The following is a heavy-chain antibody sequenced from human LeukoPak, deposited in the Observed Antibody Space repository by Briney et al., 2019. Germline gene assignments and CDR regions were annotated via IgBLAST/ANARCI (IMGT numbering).Heavy chain of an antibody. CDR3: ARDQDSSSRRYWFDP. J-gene: IGHJ5*02. CDR2: INPNSGGT. Sequence: GASVKVSCKASGYTFTGYYMHWVRQAPGQGLEWMGWINPNSGGTNYAQKFQGRVTMTRDTSISTAYMELSRLRSDDTAVYYCARDQDSSSRRYWFDPWGQGTLVTVSS. CDR1: GYTFTGYY. D-gene: IGHD6-13*01. V-gene: IGHV1-2*02.